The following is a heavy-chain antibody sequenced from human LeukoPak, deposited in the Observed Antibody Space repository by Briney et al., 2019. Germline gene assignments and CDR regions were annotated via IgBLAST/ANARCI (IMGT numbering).Heavy chain of an antibody. CDR3: ARQVATIYHGFDI. CDR2: IYYSGST. V-gene: IGHV4-39*01. D-gene: IGHD5-12*01. Sequence: SETLSLTCTVSGGSINSITNYWALIRQPPGKGLEWIGSIYYSGSTYYNPSLQSRLTMSVDTSKNQFSLNLRSVTAADTAIYYCARQVATIYHGFDIWGQGTMITISS. CDR1: GGSINSITNY. J-gene: IGHJ3*02.